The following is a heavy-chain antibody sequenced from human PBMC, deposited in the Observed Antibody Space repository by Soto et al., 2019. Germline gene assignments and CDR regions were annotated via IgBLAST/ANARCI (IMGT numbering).Heavy chain of an antibody. CDR3: ARARLVRDTHPNYYYGMDV. CDR1: GGSISSGDYY. Sequence: SETLSLTCTVSGGSISSGDYYWSWIRQPPGKGLEWIGYIYYSGSTYYNPSLKSRVTISVDTSKNQFSLKLSSVTAADTAVYYCARARLVRDTHPNYYYGMDVWGQGTTVTVSS. V-gene: IGHV4-30-4*01. D-gene: IGHD3-10*01. J-gene: IGHJ6*02. CDR2: IYYSGST.